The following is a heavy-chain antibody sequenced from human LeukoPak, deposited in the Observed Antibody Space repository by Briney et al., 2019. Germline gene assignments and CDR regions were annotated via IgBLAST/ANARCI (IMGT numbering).Heavy chain of an antibody. J-gene: IGHJ4*02. Sequence: SGGSLRLSCAASGFTFSAYSMNWIRQAPGKGLEWASSISSSSSEVYYAGSVRGRFTISRDAAENSLYLQVNNLRADDTAVYYWARGGGANNWDYYFDYWGRGTLVTVSS. CDR1: GFTFSAYS. CDR2: ISSSSSEV. D-gene: IGHD1-1*01. V-gene: IGHV3-21*06. CDR3: ARGGGANNWDYYFDY.